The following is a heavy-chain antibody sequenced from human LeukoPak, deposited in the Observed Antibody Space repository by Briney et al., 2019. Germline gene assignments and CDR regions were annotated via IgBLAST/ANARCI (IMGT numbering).Heavy chain of an antibody. CDR3: ARHGKGVTYFYTFDI. CDR2: IYAGGAT. D-gene: IGHD3-3*01. Sequence: SETLSLTRTVSGGSISNYYWSWIRHPPGEGLEWIGYIYAGGATNSNPSLKTRVTISVDKSKNQFSLKLSSVTAADTAVYYCARHGKGVTYFYTFDIWGQGTVVAVSS. CDR1: GGSISNYY. V-gene: IGHV4-59*08. J-gene: IGHJ3*02.